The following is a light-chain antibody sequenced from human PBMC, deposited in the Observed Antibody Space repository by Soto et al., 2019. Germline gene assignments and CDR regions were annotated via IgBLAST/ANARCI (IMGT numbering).Light chain of an antibody. CDR3: QQYNNWPPIT. J-gene: IGKJ5*01. CDR1: QSVSSN. CDR2: GAS. V-gene: IGKV3-15*01. Sequence: EIVLTHALAALSMSTGERATLSCRASQSVSSNLAWYQQKPGQAPRLLIYGASTRATGIPARFSGSGSGTDFTLTISSLQSEDFAVYYCQQYNNWPPITFGQGTRLEIK.